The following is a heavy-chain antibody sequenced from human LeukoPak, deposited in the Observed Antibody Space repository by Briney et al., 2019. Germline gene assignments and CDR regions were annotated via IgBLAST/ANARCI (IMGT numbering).Heavy chain of an antibody. CDR1: GFTFSSYA. CDR2: ISYIGNNT. J-gene: IGHJ6*02. D-gene: IGHD3-10*01. V-gene: IGHV3-30*18. CDR3: AKALRHASGTYYYHAMDV. Sequence: GGSLRLSCAASGFTFSSYAMSWVRQAPGKGLEWVALISYIGNNTYYADSVKGRFTISRDNSKNTLFLQVNSLRAEDTAVYYCAKALRHASGTYYYHAMDVWGQGTTVIVSS.